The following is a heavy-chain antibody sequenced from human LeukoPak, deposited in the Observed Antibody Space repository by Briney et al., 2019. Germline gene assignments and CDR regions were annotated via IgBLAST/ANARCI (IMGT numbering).Heavy chain of an antibody. D-gene: IGHD3-10*01. CDR2: MNPNSGNT. CDR1: GYTFTSYD. V-gene: IGHV1-8*01. J-gene: IGHJ5*02. Sequence: ASVTVSCEASGYTFTSYDINWVRQATGQGLEWMGWMNPNSGNTGYAQKFQGRVTMTRNTSISTAYMELSSLRSEDTAVYYCARVRGITMVRGVTKSRYDPWGQGTLVTVSS. CDR3: ARVRGITMVRGVTKSRYDP.